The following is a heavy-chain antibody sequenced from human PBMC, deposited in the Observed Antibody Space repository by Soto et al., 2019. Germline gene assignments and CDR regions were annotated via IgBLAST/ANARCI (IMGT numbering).Heavy chain of an antibody. Sequence: KASETLSLTCTVPGGSISSSSYYWGWIRQPPGKGLEWIGSIYYSGSTYYNPSLKSRVTISVDTSKNQFSLKLSSVTAADTAVYYCARQIAAAGSVYFDYWGQGTLVTVSS. CDR3: ARQIAAAGSVYFDY. CDR2: IYYSGST. V-gene: IGHV4-39*01. D-gene: IGHD6-13*01. CDR1: GGSISSSSYY. J-gene: IGHJ4*02.